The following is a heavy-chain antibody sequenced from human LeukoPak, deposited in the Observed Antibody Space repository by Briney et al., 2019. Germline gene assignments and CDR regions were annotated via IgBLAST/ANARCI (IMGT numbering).Heavy chain of an antibody. CDR3: ARIACSGGSCYSQRGAFDI. CDR1: GGSFSGYY. V-gene: IGHV4-34*01. D-gene: IGHD2-15*01. J-gene: IGHJ3*02. Sequence: SETLPLTCAVYGGSFSGYYWSWIRQPPGKGLEWIGEINHSGSTNYNPSLKSRVTISVDTSKNHFSLKLTSVTAADTAVYYCARIACSGGSCYSQRGAFDIWGQGTMVTVSS. CDR2: INHSGST.